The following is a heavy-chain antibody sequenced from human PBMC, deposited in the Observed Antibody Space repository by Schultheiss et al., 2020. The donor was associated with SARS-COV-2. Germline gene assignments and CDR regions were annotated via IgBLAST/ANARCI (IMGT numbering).Heavy chain of an antibody. CDR3: ARVGHRFGGIIAPLDY. CDR1: GFTFSLYD. CDR2: ISSSVVTL. V-gene: IGHV3-48*03. Sequence: GGSLRLSCVASGFTFSLYDMNWVRQAPGKGLEWLSHISSSVVTLYYADSVKGRFTISRDDAKNSLYLQMNSLRAEDTAVYFCARVGHRFGGIIAPLDYWGQGTLVTVSS. D-gene: IGHD3-16*01. J-gene: IGHJ4*02.